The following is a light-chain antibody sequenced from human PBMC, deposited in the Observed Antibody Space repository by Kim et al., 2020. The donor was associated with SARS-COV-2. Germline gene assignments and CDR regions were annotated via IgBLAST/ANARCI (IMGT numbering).Light chain of an antibody. CDR1: RSVSSY. Sequence: LSPGERATLSYRASRSVSSYLAWYQQKPGQAPRLLIYDASNRATGIPARFSGSGSGTDFTLTISSLEPEDFAVYYCQQRSNWPLTFGGGTKGDIK. CDR2: DAS. J-gene: IGKJ4*01. CDR3: QQRSNWPLT. V-gene: IGKV3-11*01.